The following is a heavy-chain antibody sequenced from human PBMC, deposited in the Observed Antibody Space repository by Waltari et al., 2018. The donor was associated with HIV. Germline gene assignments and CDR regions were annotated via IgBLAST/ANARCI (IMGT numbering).Heavy chain of an antibody. V-gene: IGHV4-34*01. J-gene: IGHJ6*02. CDR3: ASVYCSGGSCYTPGGDSYYYYYGMDV. Sequence: QVQLQQWGAGLLKPSETLSLTCAVYGGSFSGYYWSWIRQPPGKGLEWIGAINHSGSTNYNPSLKSRVTISVDTSKNQFSLKLSSVTAADTAVYYCASVYCSGGSCYTPGGDSYYYYYGMDVWGQGTTVTVSS. CDR2: INHSGST. D-gene: IGHD2-15*01. CDR1: GGSFSGYY.